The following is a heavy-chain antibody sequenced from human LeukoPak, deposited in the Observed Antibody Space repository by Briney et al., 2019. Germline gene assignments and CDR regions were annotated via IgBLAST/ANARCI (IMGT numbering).Heavy chain of an antibody. V-gene: IGHV4-59*01. CDR2: IYYSGST. D-gene: IGHD7-27*01. J-gene: IGHJ2*01. Sequence: SETLSLTCTVSGGSISSYYWSWIRQPPGKGLEWIGYIYYSGSTNYNPSLKSRVTISVDTSKNQFSLKLSSVTAADTAVYYCARDLGISPSYWYFDLWGRGTLVTVSS. CDR1: GGSISSYY. CDR3: ARDLGISPSYWYFDL.